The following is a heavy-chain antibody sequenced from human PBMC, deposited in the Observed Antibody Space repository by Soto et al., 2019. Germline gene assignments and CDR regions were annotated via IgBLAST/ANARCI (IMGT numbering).Heavy chain of an antibody. CDR1: GYSFTSYW. J-gene: IGHJ6*02. CDR3: ARHRYCSSTSCYKYYYYGMDV. Sequence: GESLKISCKGSGYSFTSYWIGWVRQMPGKGLEWMGIIYPGDSDTRYSPSFQGQVTISTDKSISTAYLQWSSLKASDTAMYYCARHRYCSSTSCYKYYYYGMDVWGQGTTVTVSS. V-gene: IGHV5-51*01. CDR2: IYPGDSDT. D-gene: IGHD2-2*02.